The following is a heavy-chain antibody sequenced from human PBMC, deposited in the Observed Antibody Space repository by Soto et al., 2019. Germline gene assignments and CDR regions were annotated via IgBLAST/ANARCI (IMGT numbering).Heavy chain of an antibody. V-gene: IGHV3-15*01. CDR2: IKSKTDGGTT. CDR3: TTVPQATTIFGVVIMNTPSRYMDV. D-gene: IGHD3-3*01. Sequence: GGSLRLSCAASGFTFSNAWMSWVRQAPGKGLEWVGRIKSKTDGGTTDYAAPVKGRFTISRDDSKNTLYLQMNSLKTEDTAVYYCTTVPQATTIFGVVIMNTPSRYMDVWGKGTTVTVSS. J-gene: IGHJ6*03. CDR1: GFTFSNAW.